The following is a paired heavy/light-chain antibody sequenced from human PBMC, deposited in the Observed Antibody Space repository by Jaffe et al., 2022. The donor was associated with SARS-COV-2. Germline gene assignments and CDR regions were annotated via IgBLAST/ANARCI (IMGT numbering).Heavy chain of an antibody. V-gene: IGHV3-30*04. J-gene: IGHJ4*02. CDR2: ISYDGVNK. CDR3: VRDYYVWGTYLGYFDP. CDR1: GFTFSSYA. D-gene: IGHD3-16*01. Sequence: QVQLVESGGGVVQPGRSLRLSCAASGFTFSSYAMHWVRQAPGKGLEWVAIISYDGVNKYYADSVEGRFTISRDNSKNTLYLQMNSLRPEDTAVYYCVRDYYVWGTYLGYFDPWGQGTLVTVSS.
Light chain of an antibody. V-gene: IGKV3-20*01. CDR2: GAS. J-gene: IGKJ1*01. CDR3: QQYGTSPRT. Sequence: EIVLTQSPGTLSLSPGERATLSCRASQSVSSSYLAWYQQKPGQAPRLLISGASSRATGIPDRFSGSGSGTDFTLTISRLEPEDFAVYYCQQYGTSPRTFGQGTKVEIK. CDR1: QSVSSSY.